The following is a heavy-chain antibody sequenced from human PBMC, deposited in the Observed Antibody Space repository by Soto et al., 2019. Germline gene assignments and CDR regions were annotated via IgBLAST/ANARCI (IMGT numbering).Heavy chain of an antibody. CDR2: INPNSGGT. J-gene: IGHJ6*02. V-gene: IGHV1-2*02. Sequence: ASVKVSCKASGYTFTGYYTHWVRQAPGQGLEWMGWINPNSGGTNYAQKFQGRVTMTRDTSISKAYMELSRLRSDDTAVYYCARVLWIQLWLRTSPYGMDVWGQGTTVTVSS. D-gene: IGHD5-18*01. CDR1: GYTFTGYY. CDR3: ARVLWIQLWLRTSPYGMDV.